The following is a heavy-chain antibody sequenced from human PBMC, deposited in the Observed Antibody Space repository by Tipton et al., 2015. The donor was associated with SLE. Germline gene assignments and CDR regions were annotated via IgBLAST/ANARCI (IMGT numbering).Heavy chain of an antibody. CDR3: ARALTYCSGGSCSDAFDI. CDR1: GDTTSYSYY. V-gene: IGHV4-38-2*02. CDR2: IYHGGST. D-gene: IGHD2-15*01. J-gene: IGHJ3*02. Sequence: TLSLTCTVSGDTTSYSYYWGWLRQSPGKGLEWIGSIYHGGSTYYNPSLKSRVTISVDTSKNQFSLKLSSVTAADTAVYYCARALTYCSGGSCSDAFDIWGQGTMVSVSS.